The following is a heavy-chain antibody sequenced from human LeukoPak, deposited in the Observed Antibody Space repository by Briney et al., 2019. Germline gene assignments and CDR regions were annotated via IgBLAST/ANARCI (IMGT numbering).Heavy chain of an antibody. CDR3: ARDRRGYSYWRAFDI. Sequence: ASMKVSCKASGYTFTSYYMHWVRQAPGQGLEWMGIINPSGGSTSYAQKFQGRVTMTRDTSTSTVYMELSSLRSEDTAVYYCARDRRGYSYWRAFDIWGQGTMVTVSS. CDR2: INPSGGST. J-gene: IGHJ3*02. CDR1: GYTFTSYY. V-gene: IGHV1-46*01. D-gene: IGHD5-18*01.